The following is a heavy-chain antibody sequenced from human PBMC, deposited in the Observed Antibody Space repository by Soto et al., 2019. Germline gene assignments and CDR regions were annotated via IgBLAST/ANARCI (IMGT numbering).Heavy chain of an antibody. V-gene: IGHV3-33*01. CDR2: IWYDGSNK. CDR1: GFTFSSYG. D-gene: IGHD4-17*01. Sequence: GGSLRLSCAASGFTFSSYGMHWVRQAPGKGLEWVAVIWYDGSNKYYADSVKGRFTISRDNSKNTLYLQMNSLRAEDTAVYYCARTHDYGDYVREERNKDYYFDYWGQGTLVTVSS. CDR3: ARTHDYGDYVREERNKDYYFDY. J-gene: IGHJ4*02.